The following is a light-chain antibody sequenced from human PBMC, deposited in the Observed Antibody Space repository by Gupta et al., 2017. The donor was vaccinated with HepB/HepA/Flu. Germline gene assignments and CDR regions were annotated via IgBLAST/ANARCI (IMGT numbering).Light chain of an antibody. CDR3: AAWDDSLKGVV. CDR1: RPNIGNNP. J-gene: IGLJ3*02. Sequence: SVLTQPPSASGTPGQGVTMSCSGSRPNIGNNPVNWYPQFPGTAPKLLIYNTNQRPSGVPDRFSGSRSGTSASLAISGPHSEDEADYYCAAWDDSLKGVVFGGGTKLTVL. CDR2: NTN. V-gene: IGLV1-44*01.